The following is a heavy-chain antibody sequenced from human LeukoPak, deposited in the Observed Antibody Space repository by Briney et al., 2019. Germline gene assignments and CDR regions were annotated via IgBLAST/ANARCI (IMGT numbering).Heavy chain of an antibody. D-gene: IGHD1-14*01. Sequence: PGGSLRLSCAASGFTFSSYEMNWVRQPPGKGLEWIGEINYSGSTNYNPSLKSRVTISVDTSKNQFSLKLSSVTAADTAVYYCARHGTRYHYYYMDVWGKGTTVTISS. V-gene: IGHV4-34*01. CDR2: INYSGST. J-gene: IGHJ6*03. CDR1: GFTFSSYE. CDR3: ARHGTRYHYYYMDV.